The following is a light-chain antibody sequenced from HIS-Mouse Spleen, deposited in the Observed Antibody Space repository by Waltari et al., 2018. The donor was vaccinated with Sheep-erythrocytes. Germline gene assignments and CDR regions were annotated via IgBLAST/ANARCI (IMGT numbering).Light chain of an antibody. Sequence: QSALTQPASVSGSPGQSITISCTGTSSDVGSYNLVSWYQQHPGQAPKLMIYEGSKRPSGVFNRFSGSKSGNTASLTISGLQAEDEADYYCCSYACSSTPWVFGGGTKLTVL. J-gene: IGLJ3*02. V-gene: IGLV2-23*01. CDR3: CSYACSSTPWV. CDR2: EGS. CDR1: SSDVGSYNL.